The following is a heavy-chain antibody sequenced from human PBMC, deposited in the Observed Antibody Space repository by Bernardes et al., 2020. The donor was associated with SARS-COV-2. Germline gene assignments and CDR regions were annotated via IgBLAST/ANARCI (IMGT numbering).Heavy chain of an antibody. V-gene: IGHV1-18*01. Sequence: ASVKVSCKASGYTFTSYGISWVRQAPGQGLEWMGWISAYNGNTNYAQKLQGRVTMTTDTSTSTAYMELRSLRSDDTAVYYCARDSRYCSSTSCYPGSDDAFDIWGQGTMVTVSS. CDR2: ISAYNGNT. CDR3: ARDSRYCSSTSCYPGSDDAFDI. J-gene: IGHJ3*02. D-gene: IGHD2-2*01. CDR1: GYTFTSYG.